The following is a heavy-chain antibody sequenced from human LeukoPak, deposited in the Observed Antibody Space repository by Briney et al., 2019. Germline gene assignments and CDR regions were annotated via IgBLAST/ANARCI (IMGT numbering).Heavy chain of an antibody. CDR3: ARQEYCSGGSCYTWFDP. Sequence: GESLKISCKGSGYRITNYWIAWVRQMPGKGLEWMGIIYPADSDIRYSPSFQGQVTISADKSISTAYLQWSSLKVSDTAMYYCARQEYCSGGSCYTWFDPWGQGTLVTVSS. J-gene: IGHJ5*02. D-gene: IGHD2-15*01. V-gene: IGHV5-51*01. CDR1: GYRITNYW. CDR2: IYPADSDI.